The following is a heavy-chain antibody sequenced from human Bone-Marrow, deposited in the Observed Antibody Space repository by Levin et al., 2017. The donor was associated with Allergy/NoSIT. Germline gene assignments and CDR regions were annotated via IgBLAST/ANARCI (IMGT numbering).Heavy chain of an antibody. V-gene: IGHV3-15*01. Sequence: GGSLRLSCAGSGFTFSSAWMSWVRQAPGQGLEWVGRIKSKIDGGTTDYAAPVKGRFTISRDDSKNTLSLQMNSLKTEDTAMYYCATEFYGSYNYWGQGSLVTVSS. CDR3: ATEFYGSYNY. CDR1: GFTFSSAW. J-gene: IGHJ4*02. D-gene: IGHD1-26*01. CDR2: IKSKIDGGTT.